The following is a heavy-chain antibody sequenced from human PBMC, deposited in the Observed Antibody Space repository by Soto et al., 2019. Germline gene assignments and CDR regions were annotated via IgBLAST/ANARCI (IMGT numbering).Heavy chain of an antibody. J-gene: IGHJ6*02. CDR1: GFTFSNYG. Sequence: QVQLVESGGGVVQPGRSLRLSCAASGFTFSNYGMHWVRQAPGKALEWVAVISHDGSQKYYGDSVKGRFTVSRDNSESTVYLRMKSLAAEDTAVYYCAKVVVGLGYHYGMEVWGQGTRVSVS. CDR3: AKVVVGLGYHYGMEV. CDR2: ISHDGSQK. D-gene: IGHD2-15*01. V-gene: IGHV3-30*18.